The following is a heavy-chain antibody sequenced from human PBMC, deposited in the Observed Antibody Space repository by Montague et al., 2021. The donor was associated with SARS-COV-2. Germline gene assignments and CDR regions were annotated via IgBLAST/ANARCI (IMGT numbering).Heavy chain of an antibody. J-gene: IGHJ4*02. D-gene: IGHD6-19*01. CDR1: GDSIRSSSYY. Sequence: SETLSLTCTVAGDSIRSSSYYWGWIRQPPGRGLEWIGSIYYDGSTYYNPSFKSRVTISVDTSKTQFSLKLSSVTAADTAVYSCASRVHPAFGSGAIGYWGQGTLVTVSS. V-gene: IGHV4-39*01. CDR3: ASRVHPAFGSGAIGY. CDR2: IYYDGST.